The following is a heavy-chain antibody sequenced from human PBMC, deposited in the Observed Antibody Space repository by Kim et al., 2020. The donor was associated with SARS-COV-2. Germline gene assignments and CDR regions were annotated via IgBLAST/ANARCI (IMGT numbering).Heavy chain of an antibody. CDR1: RGTFSSYA. D-gene: IGHD1-26*01. V-gene: IGHV1-69*13. CDR2: IIPIFGTA. CDR3: ASTNSGSYHPFDY. J-gene: IGHJ4*02. Sequence: SVKVSCKASRGTFSSYAISWVRQAPGQGLEWMGGIIPIFGTANYAQKFQGRVTITADESTSTAYMELSSLRSEDTAVYYCASTNSGSYHPFDYWGQGTLVTVSS.